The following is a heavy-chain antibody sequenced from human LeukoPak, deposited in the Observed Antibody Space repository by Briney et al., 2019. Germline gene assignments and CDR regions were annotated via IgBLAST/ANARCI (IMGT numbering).Heavy chain of an antibody. CDR2: VFYSGNT. J-gene: IGHJ4*02. CDR3: ARGSDYAVDY. CDR1: GGSISSFY. V-gene: IGHV4-59*13. Sequence: SETLSLTCTVSGGSISSFYWNWIRQPPGKGLEWVGYVFYSGNTNYNPSLGSRVTISEDTSKNQFSLNLNSLTAADTAVYYCARGSDYAVDYWGQGTLVTVSS. D-gene: IGHD4-17*01.